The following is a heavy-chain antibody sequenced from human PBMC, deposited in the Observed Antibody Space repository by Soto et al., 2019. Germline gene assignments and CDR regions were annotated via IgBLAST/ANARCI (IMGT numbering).Heavy chain of an antibody. CDR3: AKDINSAMIPKAFDY. Sequence: GWSLRLSCAASGFTFSSYAMSWVRQAPGKGLEWVSAISGSGGSTYYADSVKGRFTISRDNSKNTLYLQMNSLRAEDTAVYYCAKDINSAMIPKAFDYWGQGTLVTVSS. CDR2: ISGSGGST. D-gene: IGHD3-22*01. V-gene: IGHV3-23*01. CDR1: GFTFSSYA. J-gene: IGHJ4*02.